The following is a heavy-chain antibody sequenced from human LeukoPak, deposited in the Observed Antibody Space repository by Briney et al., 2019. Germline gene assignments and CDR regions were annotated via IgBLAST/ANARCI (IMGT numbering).Heavy chain of an antibody. CDR1: GVTVNYNF. CDR3: ATDRNSGKYYDY. D-gene: IGHD1-26*01. Sequence: GGSLRLSCAASGVTVNYNFMSWVRQAPGKGLEWVSVIYSDSSADYADSVKGRFTVSRDNAKNTLYLQMNSLRAEDTAVYYCATDRNSGKYYDYWGQGTLVTVSS. J-gene: IGHJ4*02. CDR2: IYSDSSA. V-gene: IGHV3-66*01.